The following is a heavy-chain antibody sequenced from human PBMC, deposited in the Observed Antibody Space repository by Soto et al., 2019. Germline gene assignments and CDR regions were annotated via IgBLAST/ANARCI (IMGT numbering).Heavy chain of an antibody. D-gene: IGHD3-22*01. V-gene: IGHV4-39*07. CDR2: IYYSGST. CDR3: ARASYYYDRGGLIDY. Sequence: SETLSLTCTVSGGSISSSSYYWGWIRQPPGKGLEWIGSIYYSGSTYYNPSLRSRVTISVDTSKNQFSLKLSSVAAADTAVYYCARASYYYDRGGLIDYWGQGTLVTVSS. J-gene: IGHJ4*02. CDR1: GGSISSSSYY.